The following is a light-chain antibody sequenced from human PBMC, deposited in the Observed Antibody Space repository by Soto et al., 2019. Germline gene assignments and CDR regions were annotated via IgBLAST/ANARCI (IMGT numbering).Light chain of an antibody. CDR3: QRYNNWPLYS. V-gene: IGKV3-15*01. CDR1: QGVGTN. J-gene: IGKJ2*01. Sequence: EIVMTQSPGTLSVSPGERATLSCRASQGVGTNLAWYQQRPGQAPRLLIYAASTRATGIPARLSGRGSGTEFTLTISSLQSEDFALYFCQRYNNWPLYSFGQGTKLEIK. CDR2: AAS.